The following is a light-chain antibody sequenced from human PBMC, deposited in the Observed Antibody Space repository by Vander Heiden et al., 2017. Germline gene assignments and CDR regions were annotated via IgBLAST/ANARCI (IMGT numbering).Light chain of an antibody. CDR3: ASYTTTSTVL. V-gene: IGLV2-18*02. J-gene: IGLJ2*01. Sequence: QSALTQPPPVSRSPRHSVTSSCTGSSSGVGGYIRVSRYQPPPGTAPKIMVYGVTIRPSGVPDRFSGSKSDNTASLTISGLQAEDEADYYCASYTTTSTVLFGGGTKLTVL. CDR1: SSGVGGYIR. CDR2: GVT.